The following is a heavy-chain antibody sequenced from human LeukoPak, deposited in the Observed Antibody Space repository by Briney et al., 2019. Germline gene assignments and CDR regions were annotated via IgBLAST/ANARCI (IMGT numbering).Heavy chain of an antibody. Sequence: GGSLRLSCAASGFTFSTYSMNWVRQAPGKGLEWVSSISSNNRYIYYADSVKGRFTISRDNAKNSLYLQMNSLRAEDTAMYYCSREGRDYYASGAYAYPFEYWGQGTRVAVSS. J-gene: IGHJ4*02. CDR3: SREGRDYYASGAYAYPFEY. V-gene: IGHV3-21*01. CDR1: GFTFSTYS. CDR2: ISSNNRYI. D-gene: IGHD3-10*01.